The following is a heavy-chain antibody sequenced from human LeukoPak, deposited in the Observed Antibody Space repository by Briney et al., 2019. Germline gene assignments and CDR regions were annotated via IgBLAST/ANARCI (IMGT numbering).Heavy chain of an antibody. V-gene: IGHV3-23*01. CDR2: ISGSGGST. CDR1: GFTFSSYA. Sequence: GGSLRLSCAASGFTFSSYAMSWVRQAPGKGLEWVSAISGSGGSTYYADSVKGRFTISRDNSKNTLYLQMNSLRAEDTAVYYCANGPGITIFYYYYGMDVWGQGTTVTVSS. CDR3: ANGPGITIFYYYYGMDV. D-gene: IGHD3-9*01. J-gene: IGHJ6*02.